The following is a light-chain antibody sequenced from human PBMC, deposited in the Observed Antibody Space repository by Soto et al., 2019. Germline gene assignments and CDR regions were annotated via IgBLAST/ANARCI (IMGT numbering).Light chain of an antibody. J-gene: IGLJ2*01. CDR1: DSNIGAYD. Sequence: QSVLTQPPSVSGAPGQRVTISCAGSDSNIGAYDDQWYQQLPGRAPKILIHDDRDRPSWGPDRFSGSKTATSAALAITGLQAEDEADYYCQSYDSSLSAVVFGGGTKVTVL. CDR3: QSYDSSLSAVV. V-gene: IGLV1-40*01. CDR2: DDR.